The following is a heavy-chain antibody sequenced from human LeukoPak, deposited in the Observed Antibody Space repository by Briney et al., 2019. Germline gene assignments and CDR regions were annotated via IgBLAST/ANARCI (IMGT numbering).Heavy chain of an antibody. Sequence: GGSLRLSCAASGFTFSDYYMNWIRQAPGKGLECVSYITSNGNSVYYAASVKGRFTISRDNAKNSLYLQVNSLTAEDTAVYYCARAGVDTSGYYYQGFDYWGQGTLVTVSS. D-gene: IGHD3-3*01. V-gene: IGHV3-11*04. CDR2: ITSNGNSV. CDR1: GFTFSDYY. J-gene: IGHJ4*02. CDR3: ARAGVDTSGYYYQGFDY.